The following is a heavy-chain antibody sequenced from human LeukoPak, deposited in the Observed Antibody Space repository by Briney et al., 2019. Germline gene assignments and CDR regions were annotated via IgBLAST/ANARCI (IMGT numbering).Heavy chain of an antibody. CDR1: GGSFRGYY. Sequence: SETLSLTCAVYGGSFRGYYWSWIRQPPGKGLEWIGEINHSGSTNYNPSLKSRVTISVDTSKNQFSLKLSSVTAADTAVYYCARGPIVLMVYADWYFDLWGRGTLVTVSS. CDR3: ARGPIVLMVYADWYFDL. V-gene: IGHV4-34*01. J-gene: IGHJ2*01. D-gene: IGHD2-8*01. CDR2: INHSGST.